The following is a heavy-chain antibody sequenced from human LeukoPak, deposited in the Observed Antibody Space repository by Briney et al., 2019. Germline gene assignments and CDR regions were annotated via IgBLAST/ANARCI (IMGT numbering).Heavy chain of an antibody. CDR1: GGTFSSYA. CDR2: IIPIFGTA. J-gene: IGHJ4*02. Sequence: VASVKVSCKASGGTFSSYAISWVRQAPGHGLEWMGVIIPIFGTANYAQKFQGRVTITADESTSTAYMELSSLRSEDTAVYYCARVSDYYDSSGYYPYFDYWGQGTLVTVSS. V-gene: IGHV1-69*13. CDR3: ARVSDYYDSSGYYPYFDY. D-gene: IGHD3-22*01.